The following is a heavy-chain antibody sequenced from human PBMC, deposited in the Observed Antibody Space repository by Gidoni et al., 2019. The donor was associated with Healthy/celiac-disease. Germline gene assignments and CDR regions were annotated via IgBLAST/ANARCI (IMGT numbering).Heavy chain of an antibody. V-gene: IGHV1-46*01. Sequence: QVQLVQSGAEVKKPGASVKVSCKASGYTFTSYYMHWVRQAPGQGLEWMGIINPSGGSTSYAQKFQGRVTMTRDTSTSTVYMELSSLRSEDTAVYYCARDPGKMATTPRYYGMDVWGQGTTVTVSS. CDR1: GYTFTSYY. CDR2: INPSGGST. D-gene: IGHD5-12*01. J-gene: IGHJ6*02. CDR3: ARDPGKMATTPRYYGMDV.